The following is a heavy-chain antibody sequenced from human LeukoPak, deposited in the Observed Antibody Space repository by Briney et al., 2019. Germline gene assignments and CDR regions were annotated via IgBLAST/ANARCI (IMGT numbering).Heavy chain of an antibody. CDR1: GGTFSVYA. Sequence: ASVKVSCKASGGTFSVYAISWVRQAPGQGLEWMGGVIPIFGTANYAPKFQGRVTITADESTSTAYMELSSLRFEDTAVYYCATGLGTGTSYYYYMDVWGKGTTVTVSS. D-gene: IGHD1-1*01. V-gene: IGHV1-69*13. CDR2: VIPIFGTA. CDR3: ATGLGTGTSYYYYMDV. J-gene: IGHJ6*03.